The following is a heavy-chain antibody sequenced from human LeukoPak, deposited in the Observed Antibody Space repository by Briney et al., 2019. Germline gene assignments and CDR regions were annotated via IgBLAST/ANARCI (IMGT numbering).Heavy chain of an antibody. CDR2: ISGSGGST. D-gene: IGHD3-22*01. V-gene: IGHV3-23*01. Sequence: PGGSLRLSCAASGFTFSSYAMSWVRQAPGKGLEWVSAISGSGGSTYYADSVKGRFTISRDNSKNTLYLQMNSLRAEDTAVYYCAKVQRITMILELGPFDYWGQGTLVTVSS. CDR1: GFTFSSYA. CDR3: AKVQRITMILELGPFDY. J-gene: IGHJ4*02.